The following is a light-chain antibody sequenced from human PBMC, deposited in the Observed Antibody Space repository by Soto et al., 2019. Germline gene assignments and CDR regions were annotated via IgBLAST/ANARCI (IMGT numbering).Light chain of an antibody. CDR3: NSYSSTSPPYA. J-gene: IGLJ1*01. V-gene: IGLV2-14*01. Sequence: QSALTQPASVSGSAGQSISISCTGTNSDIGRYNFVSWYQQRPGQAPQLLIFDVSNRPSGISDRFSGSKSGTTASLTISGLQAEDEADYYCNSYSSTSPPYAFGTG. CDR1: NSDIGRYNF. CDR2: DVS.